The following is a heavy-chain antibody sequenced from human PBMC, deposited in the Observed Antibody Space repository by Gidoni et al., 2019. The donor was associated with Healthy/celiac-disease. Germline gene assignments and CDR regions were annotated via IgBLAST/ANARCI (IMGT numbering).Heavy chain of an antibody. D-gene: IGHD2-15*01. J-gene: IGHJ4*02. V-gene: IGHV1-46*01. Sequence: QVQLVQSGAAVKKPGASVTVSCKASGSTFTSYYMHWVRQAPGQGLEWMGIINPSGGSTSYAQKFQGRVTMTRDTSTSTVYMELSSLRSEDTAVYYCARPYCSGGSCYHQTFDYWGQGTLVTVSS. CDR3: ARPYCSGGSCYHQTFDY. CDR1: GSTFTSYY. CDR2: INPSGGST.